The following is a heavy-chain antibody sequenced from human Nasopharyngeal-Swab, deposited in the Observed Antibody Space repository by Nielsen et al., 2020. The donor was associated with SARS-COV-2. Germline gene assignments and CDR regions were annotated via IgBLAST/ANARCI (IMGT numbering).Heavy chain of an antibody. V-gene: IGHV5-10-1*01. D-gene: IGHD1-26*01. CDR2: IDPSDSYT. Sequence: GKSLKISCKGSGYSFTSYWISWVRQMPGKGLEWMGRIDPSDSYTNYSPSFQGHVTISADKSISTAYLQWSSLKASDTAMYYCATASGSYYHYYYMDVWGKGTTVTVSS. CDR3: ATASGSYYHYYYMDV. CDR1: GYSFTSYW. J-gene: IGHJ6*03.